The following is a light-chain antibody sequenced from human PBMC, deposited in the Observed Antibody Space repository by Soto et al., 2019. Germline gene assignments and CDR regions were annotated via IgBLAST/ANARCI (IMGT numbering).Light chain of an antibody. J-gene: IGKJ2*01. CDR2: GAC. V-gene: IGKV3-20*01. Sequence: IVLTQSPGTLSLSPGERATLSCRASQSVISSYLAWYQQNPGQAPRLLIYGACSRDTGIPDRFSGSGSGTDFNLTISRLEPEDFAMYYCQQYGSSPQTFGQGSKVDIK. CDR1: QSVISSY. CDR3: QQYGSSPQT.